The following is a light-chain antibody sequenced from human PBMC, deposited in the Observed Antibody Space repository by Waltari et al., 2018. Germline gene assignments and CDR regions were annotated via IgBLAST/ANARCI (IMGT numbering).Light chain of an antibody. J-gene: IGLJ1*01. Sequence: QSALTQPASVSGSPGQSITISCTGTSSDIGDYNYVSWYQQHPGRAPKLIIYDMTKRPSGVADRFSGSKSGNTASLTISGLQLDDEADYYCSSYTGSSTYVFGGGTTVTVL. CDR3: SSYTGSSTYV. CDR2: DMT. CDR1: SSDIGDYNY. V-gene: IGLV2-14*01.